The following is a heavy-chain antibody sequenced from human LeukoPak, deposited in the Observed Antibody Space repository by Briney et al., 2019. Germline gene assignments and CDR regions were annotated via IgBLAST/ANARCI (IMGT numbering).Heavy chain of an antibody. CDR3: ARAADPGYCSGGSCYTFDY. J-gene: IGHJ4*02. CDR1: GGTFSSYA. D-gene: IGHD2-15*01. V-gene: IGHV1-69*04. Sequence: ASVKVSCKASGGTFSSYAISWVRQAPGQGLEWMGRIIPILGIANYAQKFQGRVTITADKSTSTAYMELSSLRSEDTAVYYCARAADPGYCSGGSCYTFDYWGQGTLVTVSS. CDR2: IIPILGIA.